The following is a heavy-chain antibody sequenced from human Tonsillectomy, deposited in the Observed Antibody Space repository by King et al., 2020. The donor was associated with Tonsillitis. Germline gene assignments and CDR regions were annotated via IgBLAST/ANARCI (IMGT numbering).Heavy chain of an antibody. Sequence: VQLVESGGGVIQPGGSLRLSCAASGFTFDNYAMHWVRQAPGKGLEWVSLISGDGGSTYYADSVKGRFTISRDNSKNSLYVQMHSLRPEDTALYYCAKGSYCSGDSCYFGASDIWDQGTMVTVSS. J-gene: IGHJ3*02. D-gene: IGHD2-15*01. CDR3: AKGSYCSGDSCYFGASDI. CDR1: GFTFDNYA. V-gene: IGHV3-43*02. CDR2: ISGDGGST.